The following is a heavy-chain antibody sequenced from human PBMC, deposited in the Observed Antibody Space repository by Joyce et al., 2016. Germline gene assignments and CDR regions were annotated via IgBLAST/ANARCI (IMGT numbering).Heavy chain of an antibody. CDR3: ARAFVAANGSSNWFDP. CDR1: GATFSSYF. Sequence: VQLVQSGAEVKRPGSSVKVSCKASGATFSSYFINWVRPAPGQGLEWLGGILPIFGTTNYAQKFQGSVTITADESTNTVYLDLGGLRSEDTAMYYCARAFVAANGSSNWFDPWGQGTLVTVSS. D-gene: IGHD1-26*01. V-gene: IGHV1-69*01. J-gene: IGHJ5*02. CDR2: ILPIFGTT.